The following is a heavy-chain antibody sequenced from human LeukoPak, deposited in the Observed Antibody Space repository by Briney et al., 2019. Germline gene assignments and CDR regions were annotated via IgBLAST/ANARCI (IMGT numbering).Heavy chain of an antibody. V-gene: IGHV4-38-2*01. D-gene: IGHD1-1*01. CDR3: ARLTTGTSPDY. CDR1: GYSISSSYYY. J-gene: IGHJ4*02. Sequence: SETLSLTCAVSGYSISSSYYYWGWIRQPPGKGLEWIGTLSHSGSTNFNPSLKSRVTISVDTSKNQFSLKLSSVTAADTAVYYCARLTTGTSPDYWGQGTLVTVSS. CDR2: LSHSGST.